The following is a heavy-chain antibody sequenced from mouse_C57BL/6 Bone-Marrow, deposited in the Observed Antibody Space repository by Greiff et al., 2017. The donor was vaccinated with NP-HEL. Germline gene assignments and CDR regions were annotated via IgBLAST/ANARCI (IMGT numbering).Heavy chain of an antibody. V-gene: IGHV6-6*01. CDR1: GFTFSDAW. Sequence: EVKLMESGGGLVQPGGSMKLSCAASGFTFSDAWMDWVRQSPEKGLEWVAEIRHKANNHATYYAESVKGRFTISRDDSKSSVYLQMNSLRAEDTGIYYCTRRGDIFYYFDYWGKGTTLTVSS. CDR3: TRRGDIFYYFDY. CDR2: IRHKANNHAT. J-gene: IGHJ2*01. D-gene: IGHD3-3*01.